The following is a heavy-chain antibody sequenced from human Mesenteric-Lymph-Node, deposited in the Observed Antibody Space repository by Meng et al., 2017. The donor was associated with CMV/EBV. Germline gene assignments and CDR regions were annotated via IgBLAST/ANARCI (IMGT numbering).Heavy chain of an antibody. Sequence: ASVKVSCKASGYTFTGYYMHWVRQAPGQGLEWMGWINPNSGGTSSAQKFQGRVTMTRDTSISTAYMEVSRLRSDDTAVYYCARQVTPDDYYYYGMDVWGQGTTVTVSS. V-gene: IGHV1-2*02. CDR3: ARQVTPDDYYYYGMDV. CDR1: GYTFTGYY. D-gene: IGHD4-23*01. CDR2: INPNSGGT. J-gene: IGHJ6*02.